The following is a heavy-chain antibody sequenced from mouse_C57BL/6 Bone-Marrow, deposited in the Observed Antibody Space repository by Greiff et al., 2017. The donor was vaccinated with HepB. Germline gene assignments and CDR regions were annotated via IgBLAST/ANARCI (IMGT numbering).Heavy chain of an antibody. CDR1: GFSFNTYA. Sequence: EVHLVESGGGLVQPKGSLKLSCAASGFSFNTYAMNWVRQAPGKGLEWVARIRSKSNNYATYYADSVKDRFTISRDDSESMLYLQMNNLKTEDTAMYYCALCTAYYAMDYWGQGTSVTVSS. J-gene: IGHJ4*01. V-gene: IGHV10-1*01. D-gene: IGHD1-2*01. CDR3: ALCTAYYAMDY. CDR2: IRSKSNNYAT.